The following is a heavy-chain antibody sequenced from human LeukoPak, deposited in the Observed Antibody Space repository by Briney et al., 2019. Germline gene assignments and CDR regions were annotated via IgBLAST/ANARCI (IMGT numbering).Heavy chain of an antibody. J-gene: IGHJ4*02. CDR3: ARDLELVATIPLVDY. V-gene: IGHV1-18*01. Sequence: ASVKASCKASGYTFTSYGISWVRQAPGQGLEWIGWISAYNGNTNYAQKLQGRVTMTTDTSTSTAYMELRSLRSDDTAVYYCARDLELVATIPLVDYWGQGTLVTVSS. CDR2: ISAYNGNT. CDR1: GYTFTSYG. D-gene: IGHD5-12*01.